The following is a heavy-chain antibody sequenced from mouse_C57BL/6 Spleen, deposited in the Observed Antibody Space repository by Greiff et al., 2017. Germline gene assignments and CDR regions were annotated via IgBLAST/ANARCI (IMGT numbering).Heavy chain of an antibody. CDR1: GYSITSGYY. V-gene: IGHV3-6*01. CDR3: ARPKTAQATEFAY. D-gene: IGHD3-2*02. J-gene: IGHJ3*01. CDR2: ISYDGSN. Sequence: VQLKESGPGLVKPSQSLSLTCSVTGYSITSGYYWNWIRQFPGNKLEWMGYISYDGSNNYNPSLKNRISITRDTSKNQFFLKLNSVTTEDTATYYCARPKTAQATEFAYWGQGTLVTVSA.